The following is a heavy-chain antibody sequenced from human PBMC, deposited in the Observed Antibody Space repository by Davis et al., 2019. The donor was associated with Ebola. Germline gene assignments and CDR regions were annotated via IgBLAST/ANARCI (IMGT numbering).Heavy chain of an antibody. V-gene: IGHV6-1*01. CDR1: GDSVPSNSVA. Sequence: SQTPSLTCAISGDSVPSNSVAWTWIRQSPSRGLEWLGRTYYRSKWYNDYAVSVKSRITIIPDTSKNQFSLQLNSVTPEDAAVHYCARDESIAVAGPRGWFDPWGQGTLVTVSS. D-gene: IGHD6-19*01. CDR3: ARDESIAVAGPRGWFDP. J-gene: IGHJ5*02. CDR2: TYYRSKWYN.